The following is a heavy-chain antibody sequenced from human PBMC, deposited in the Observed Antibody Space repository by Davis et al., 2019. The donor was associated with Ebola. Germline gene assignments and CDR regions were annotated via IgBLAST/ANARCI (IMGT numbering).Heavy chain of an antibody. CDR3: ARGARLYFDY. J-gene: IGHJ4*02. Sequence: MPGGSLRLSCAASGFTFSSYAISWVRQAPGQGLEWMGRIIPILGIANYAQKFQGRVTITADKSTSTAYMELSSLRAEDTAVYYCARGARLYFDYWGQGTLVTVSS. CDR2: IIPILGIA. V-gene: IGHV1-69*04. D-gene: IGHD3-16*01. CDR1: GFTFSSYA.